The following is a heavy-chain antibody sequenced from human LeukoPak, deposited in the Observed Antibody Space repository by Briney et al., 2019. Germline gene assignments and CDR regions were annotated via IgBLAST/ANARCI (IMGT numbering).Heavy chain of an antibody. J-gene: IGHJ6*02. CDR3: TRHPQGTYYDFWSGYSPYYYYGMDV. D-gene: IGHD3-3*01. V-gene: IGHV3-49*04. CDR1: GFTFGDYA. CDR2: IRSKAYGGTT. Sequence: GRSLRLSCTASGFTFGDYAMSWVRQAPGKGLEWVGFIRSKAYGGTTEYAASVKGRFTISRDDSKSIAYLQMNGLKTEDTAVYYCTRHPQGTYYDFWSGYSPYYYYGMDVWGQGTTVTVSS.